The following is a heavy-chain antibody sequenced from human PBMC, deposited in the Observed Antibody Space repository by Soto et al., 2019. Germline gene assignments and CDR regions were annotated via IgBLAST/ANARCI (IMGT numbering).Heavy chain of an antibody. J-gene: IGHJ4*02. CDR3: AKVRGWYYFDY. Sequence: GGSLRLSCAASGFTFSSYAMCWVRQAPGKGLEWVSAISGSGGSTCYADSVKGRFTISRDNSKNTLYLQMNSLRAEDTAVYYCAKVRGWYYFDYWGQGTLVTVSS. CDR1: GFTFSSYA. CDR2: ISGSGGST. D-gene: IGHD6-19*01. V-gene: IGHV3-23*01.